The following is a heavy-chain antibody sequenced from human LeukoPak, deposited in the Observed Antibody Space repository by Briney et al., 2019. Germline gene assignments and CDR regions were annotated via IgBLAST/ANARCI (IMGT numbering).Heavy chain of an antibody. D-gene: IGHD3-3*01. CDR3: ARGPYYDFWSGHNYMDV. CDR2: IIPIFGTA. V-gene: IGHV1-69*05. CDR1: GGTFSSYA. Sequence: SVKVSCKASGGTFSSYAISWVRQAPGQGLEWMGRIIPIFGTASYAQKFQGRVTITTDESTSTAYMELSSLRSEDTAVYYCARGPYYDFWSGHNYMDVWGKGTTVTVSS. J-gene: IGHJ6*03.